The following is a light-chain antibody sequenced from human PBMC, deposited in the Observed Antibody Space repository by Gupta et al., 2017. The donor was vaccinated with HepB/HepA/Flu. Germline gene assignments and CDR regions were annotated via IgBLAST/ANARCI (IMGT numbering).Light chain of an antibody. Sequence: DIVMTQSPLSLPVTPGEPASISCRSSQSLLHSNGYIYLDWYLQKPGQSLQLLIYLTSIRASGVPDRFSGSGSGTDFTLKISRMEAEDVGVYYCMQALQTPPMCSFGQGTKLEIK. V-gene: IGKV2-28*01. CDR1: QSLLHSNGYIY. J-gene: IGKJ2*04. CDR3: MQALQTPPMCS. CDR2: LTS.